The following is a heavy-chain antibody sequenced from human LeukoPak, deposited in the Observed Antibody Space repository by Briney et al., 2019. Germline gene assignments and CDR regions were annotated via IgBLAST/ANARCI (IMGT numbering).Heavy chain of an antibody. J-gene: IGHJ4*02. Sequence: SETLYLTCTVSGGSISSYYWSWIRRPPGKGLEWIGYIYYSGSTNYNPSLKSRVTISVDTSKNQFSLKLSSVTAADTAVYYCARDGDGSGWSDYWGQGTLVTVSS. CDR1: GGSISSYY. CDR2: IYYSGST. D-gene: IGHD6-19*01. V-gene: IGHV4-59*01. CDR3: ARDGDGSGWSDY.